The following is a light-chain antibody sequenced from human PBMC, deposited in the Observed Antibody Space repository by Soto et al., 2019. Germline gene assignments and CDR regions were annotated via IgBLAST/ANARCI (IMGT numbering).Light chain of an antibody. J-gene: IGKJ2*01. CDR2: AAS. V-gene: IGKV1-39*01. Sequence: DIQMTQSPSSLSASVGDRVTITCRASQSISSYLNWYQQKPGKAPKLLIYAASSLQSGVPSRFSGSGSGTDFTLTISSLQPEDFATYYCQQSYSTLPYTFGQGTKRESK. CDR1: QSISSY. CDR3: QQSYSTLPYT.